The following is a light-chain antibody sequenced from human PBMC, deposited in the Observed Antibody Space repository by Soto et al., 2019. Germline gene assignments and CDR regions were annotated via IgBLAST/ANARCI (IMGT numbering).Light chain of an antibody. CDR2: KAS. CDR1: QSISSW. Sequence: DIQMTQSPSTLSASVGDRVPITCLARQSISSWLAWYQQKPGKAPKLLIYKASSLESGVPSRFSGSGSGTEFTLTISSLEPDDFATYYCHAYNSLWTCGQGTKVDIK. J-gene: IGKJ1*01. CDR3: HAYNSLWT. V-gene: IGKV1-5*03.